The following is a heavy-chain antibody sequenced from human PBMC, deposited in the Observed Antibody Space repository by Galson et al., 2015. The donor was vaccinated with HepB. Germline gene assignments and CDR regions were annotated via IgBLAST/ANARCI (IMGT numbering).Heavy chain of an antibody. CDR2: IYHSGGT. D-gene: IGHD3-10*01. Sequence: WWSWVRQPPGEGLEWIGEIYHSGGTNYRPSLKSRVTISVDKSKNLFSLKLTFMTAADTAAYYCARAKEGRGYFDYWGQGTLVTVSS. J-gene: IGHJ4*02. CDR1: W. CDR3: ARAKEGRGYFDY. V-gene: IGHV4-4*02.